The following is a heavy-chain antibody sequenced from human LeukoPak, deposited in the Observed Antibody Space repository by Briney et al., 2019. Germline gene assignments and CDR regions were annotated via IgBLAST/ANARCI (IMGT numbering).Heavy chain of an antibody. D-gene: IGHD1-26*01. CDR1: GGSISSYY. J-gene: IGHJ4*02. Sequence: SETLSLTCTVPGGSISSYYWSWIRQPPGKGLEWIGYIYYSGSTNYNPSLKSRVTISVDTSKNQFSLKLSSVTAADTAVYYCARGSGSYTGDYWGQGTLVTVSS. V-gene: IGHV4-59*01. CDR3: ARGSGSYTGDY. CDR2: IYYSGST.